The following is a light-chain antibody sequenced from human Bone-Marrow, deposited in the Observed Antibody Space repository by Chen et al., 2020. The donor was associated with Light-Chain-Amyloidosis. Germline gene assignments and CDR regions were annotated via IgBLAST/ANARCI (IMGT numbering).Light chain of an antibody. CDR2: AAS. Sequence: DIQMTQSPSPLSASVGDRVTITCRASQSISSYLNWYQQKPGKAPKLLIYAASSLQSGVPSRFSGSGSGTDFNLTISSLQPEDFATYYCQQSYSTPQTFGQGTKLEIK. J-gene: IGKJ2*01. V-gene: IGKV1-39*01. CDR1: QSISSY. CDR3: QQSYSTPQT.